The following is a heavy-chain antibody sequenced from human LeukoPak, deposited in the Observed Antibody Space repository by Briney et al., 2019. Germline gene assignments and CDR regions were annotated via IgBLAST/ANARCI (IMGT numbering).Heavy chain of an antibody. CDR1: GGSISSYY. D-gene: IGHD3-10*01. Sequence: PSETLSLTCTVSGGSISSYYWSWIRQPPGKGLEWIGYIYYSGSTNYNPSLKSRVTISVDTSKNQFSLKLSSVTAADTAVYYCAREGWFGESYFDYWGQGTLVTVSS. CDR3: AREGWFGESYFDY. CDR2: IYYSGST. J-gene: IGHJ4*02. V-gene: IGHV4-59*12.